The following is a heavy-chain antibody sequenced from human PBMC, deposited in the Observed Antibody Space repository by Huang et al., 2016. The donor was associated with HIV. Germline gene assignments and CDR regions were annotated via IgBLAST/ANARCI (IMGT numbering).Heavy chain of an antibody. Sequence: QVQLVESGGGVVQPGRSLRLSCAAFGFTFNKFDMYWVRQAPGKGLEWVAIISYDGRSKYHADSVKGRFTISRDNSKNTVYLEMNSLRVEDTAVYYCAKDGRGSGTYYDYFEYWGQGTLVTVSS. CDR2: ISYDGRSK. J-gene: IGHJ4*02. D-gene: IGHD1-26*01. V-gene: IGHV3-30*18. CDR3: AKDGRGSGTYYDYFEY. CDR1: GFTFNKFD.